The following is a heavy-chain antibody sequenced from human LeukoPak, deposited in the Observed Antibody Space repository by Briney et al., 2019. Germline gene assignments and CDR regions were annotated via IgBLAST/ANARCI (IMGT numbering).Heavy chain of an antibody. CDR2: IRYDGSNK. CDR3: ARDLREHGAFDI. J-gene: IGHJ3*02. D-gene: IGHD1-26*01. Sequence: GGSLRLSCAASGFTFSSYGMHWVRQAPGKGLEWVAFIRYDGSNKYYADSVKGRFTISRDNSKNTLYLQMNSLRAEDTAVYYCARDLREHGAFDIWGQGTMVTVSS. V-gene: IGHV3-30*02. CDR1: GFTFSSYG.